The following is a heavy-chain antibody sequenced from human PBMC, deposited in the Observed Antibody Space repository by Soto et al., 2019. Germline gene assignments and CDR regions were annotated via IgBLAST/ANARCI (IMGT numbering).Heavy chain of an antibody. D-gene: IGHD6-19*01. CDR2: TDYSGNT. CDR1: SDSISSYY. CDR3: ARAVGDPLYYLDY. V-gene: IGHV4-59*08. Sequence: QVQLQESGPGLVRPSETLSLTCTVSSDSISSYYWIWIRQSPGKGLEWIGYTDYSGNTNYNPSLKSRVNISGDTSKKQFYLRLSSVTAADTAVYYCARAVGDPLYYLDYWGQGTLVTVSS. J-gene: IGHJ4*02.